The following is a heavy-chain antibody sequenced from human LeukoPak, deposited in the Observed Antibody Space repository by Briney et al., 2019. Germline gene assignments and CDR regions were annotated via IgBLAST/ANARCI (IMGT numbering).Heavy chain of an antibody. J-gene: IGHJ4*02. CDR3: ARFQWLLDY. Sequence: GGSLRLSCAASGFTFSNAWMSWVRQAPGKGLEWVANIKQDGSEKYYVDSVKGRFTISRDNAKNSLYLQMNSLRAEDTAVYYCARFQWLLDYWGQGTLVTVSS. CDR2: IKQDGSEK. D-gene: IGHD3-22*01. V-gene: IGHV3-7*01. CDR1: GFTFSNAW.